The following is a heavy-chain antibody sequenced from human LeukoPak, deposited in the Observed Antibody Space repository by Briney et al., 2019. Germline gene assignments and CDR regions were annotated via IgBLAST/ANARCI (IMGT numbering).Heavy chain of an antibody. CDR2: IYYSGST. CDR3: ASEPRSMAVAGIHY. D-gene: IGHD6-19*01. J-gene: IGHJ4*02. V-gene: IGHV4-59*01. Sequence: PSETLSLTCTVSGGSISSYYWSWIRQPPGKGLEWIGYIYYSGSTNYNPSLKSRVTISVDTSKNQFSLKLSSVTAADTAVYYCASEPRSMAVAGIHYWGQGTLVTVSS. CDR1: GGSISSYY.